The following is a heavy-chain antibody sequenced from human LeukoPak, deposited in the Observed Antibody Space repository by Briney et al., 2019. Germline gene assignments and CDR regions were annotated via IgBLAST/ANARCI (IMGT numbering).Heavy chain of an antibody. J-gene: IGHJ4*02. D-gene: IGHD3-3*01. CDR2: IQDDGSKK. V-gene: IGHV3-30*02. CDR1: GFTFSSYG. CDR3: AKRGSLDLYYDFWSGSFDY. Sequence: GGSLRLSCAASGFTFSSYGMHWVRQAPGKGLEWVAFIQDDGSKKYYADSVKGRFTISRDNSKNTLYLQMNSLRAEDTAVYYCAKRGSLDLYYDFWSGSFDYWGQGTLVTVSS.